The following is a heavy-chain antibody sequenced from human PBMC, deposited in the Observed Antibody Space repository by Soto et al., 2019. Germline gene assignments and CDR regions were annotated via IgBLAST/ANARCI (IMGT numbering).Heavy chain of an antibody. Sequence: EMQLVESGGGLVQPGGSLRLSCAASGFTFSNYWMHWVRQAPGKGLVWVSHLNSDGSSTSYADSVKGRFTISRYNAKNTLYLQMNSLRAEDTAVYYCARGGWCSGTICPFDYWGQGTLVTVSS. CDR2: LNSDGSST. CDR3: ARGGWCSGTICPFDY. D-gene: IGHD2-2*01. CDR1: GFTFSNYW. V-gene: IGHV3-74*01. J-gene: IGHJ4*02.